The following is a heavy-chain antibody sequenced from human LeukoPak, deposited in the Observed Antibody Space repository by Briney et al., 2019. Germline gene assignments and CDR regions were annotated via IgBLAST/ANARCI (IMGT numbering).Heavy chain of an antibody. V-gene: IGHV4-4*02. CDR2: IYHSGST. CDR1: GGSISSSNW. J-gene: IGHJ4*02. D-gene: IGHD3-10*01. CDR3: ARSYYYGSGSYWDY. Sequence: SETLSLTCAVSGGSISSSNWWSWVRQPPGKGLEWIGEIYHSGSTNYNPSLKSRVTISVDKSKNQFSLKLSSVTAAGTAVYYCARSYYYGSGSYWDYWGQGTLVTVSS.